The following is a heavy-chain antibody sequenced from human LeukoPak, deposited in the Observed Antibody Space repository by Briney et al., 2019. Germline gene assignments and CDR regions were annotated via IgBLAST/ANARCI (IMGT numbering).Heavy chain of an antibody. J-gene: IGHJ4*02. Sequence: GGTLRLSCVGSGFSFSSYGMTWVRQAPGKGLEWVSAISGSGESTYNAGSVQGRFTISRDNSKNTVYLHMNSLRAEDTAVYNCAKGHRYSGSYHFDYWGQGTLVTVSS. CDR3: AKGHRYSGSYHFDY. V-gene: IGHV3-23*01. CDR1: GFSFSSYG. CDR2: ISGSGEST. D-gene: IGHD1-26*01.